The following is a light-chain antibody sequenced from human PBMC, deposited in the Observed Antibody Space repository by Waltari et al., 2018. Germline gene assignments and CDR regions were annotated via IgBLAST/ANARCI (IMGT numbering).Light chain of an antibody. J-gene: IGLJ2*01. CDR2: QDT. CDR1: KLGDKY. CDR3: QAWDSITVV. V-gene: IGLV3-1*01. Sequence: SYELTPPPSVSVSPGQTARITCSGDKLGDKYTCWYQQKPGQSPVLVISQDTKRPSGIPERFSGSNSGNTATLTISGTQATDEADYYCQAWDSITVVFGGGTKLTVL.